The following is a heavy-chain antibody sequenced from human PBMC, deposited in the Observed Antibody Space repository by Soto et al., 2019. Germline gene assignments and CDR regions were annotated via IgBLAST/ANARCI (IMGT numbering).Heavy chain of an antibody. Sequence: ASVKVSCKASGYTFTGSYLPWVRQAPGQGLEWMGWINPNSGGTNYAQKFQGRVTMTRDTSLSTAYMELSRLRSDDTAVYYCARERTGGWSVDYWGQGTLVTVSS. D-gene: IGHD1-26*01. CDR1: GYTFTGSY. CDR2: INPNSGGT. CDR3: ARERTGGWSVDY. J-gene: IGHJ4*02. V-gene: IGHV1-2*02.